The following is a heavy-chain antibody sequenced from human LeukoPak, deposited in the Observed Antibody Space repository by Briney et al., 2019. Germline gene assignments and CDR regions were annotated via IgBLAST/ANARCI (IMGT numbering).Heavy chain of an antibody. J-gene: IGHJ4*02. CDR3: GRSAGFVHFDH. CDR2: INYYGKT. CDR1: GGSISSSSYY. D-gene: IGHD3-16*01. V-gene: IGHV4-39*07. Sequence: SETLSLTCTVSGGSISSSSYYWGWIRQPPGKGLEWIGSINYYGKTYYNPSVKSRVTISVDTSKNQFSLMVRSVTAADTAVYYCGRSAGFVHFDHWGQGTLVTVTS.